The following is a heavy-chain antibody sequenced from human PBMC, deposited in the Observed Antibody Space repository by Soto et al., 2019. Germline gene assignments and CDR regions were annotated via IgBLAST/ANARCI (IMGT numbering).Heavy chain of an antibody. CDR2: IYHSGRT. CDR3: ARGTDCGGDWYSYYVDS. D-gene: IGHD2-21*02. J-gene: IGHJ4*02. Sequence: QVQLQESGAGLVKPSQTLYLTCAVSGDSISSGCYSWSWIRQPPGKALEWIGYIYHSGRTYYNPSFKSRVTIALDRSKNQFSLKLSSVTAADTAVYYCARGTDCGGDWYSYYVDSWGQGTLLTVSS. V-gene: IGHV4-30-2*01. CDR1: GDSISSGCYS.